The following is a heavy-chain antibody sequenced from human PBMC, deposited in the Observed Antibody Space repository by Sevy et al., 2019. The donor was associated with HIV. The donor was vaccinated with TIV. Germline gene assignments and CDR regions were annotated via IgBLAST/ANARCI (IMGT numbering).Heavy chain of an antibody. Sequence: GGSLRLSCAASGFTFSDHYMEWVRQAPGKGLEWVGRIRNKADSYTTEYAASVKGRFTISSDDSKNSLYLLMNSLKTDETAVYYCATHAGIAAAGRVFDYWGQGTLVTVSS. V-gene: IGHV3-72*01. CDR3: ATHAGIAAAGRVFDY. CDR2: IRNKADSYTT. D-gene: IGHD6-13*01. CDR1: GFTFSDHY. J-gene: IGHJ4*02.